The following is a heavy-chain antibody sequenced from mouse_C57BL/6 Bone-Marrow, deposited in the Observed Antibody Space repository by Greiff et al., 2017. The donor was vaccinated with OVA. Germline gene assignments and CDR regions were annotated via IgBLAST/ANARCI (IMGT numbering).Heavy chain of an antibody. CDR3: AGGPCRGYFDV. D-gene: IGHD1-1*02. CDR2: ISDGGSYT. CDR1: GFTFSSYA. Sequence: DVMLVESGGGLVKPGGSLKLSCAASGFTFSSYAMSWVRQTPEKRLEWVATISDGGSYTYYPDNVKGRFTITRDNATNNLYLQMSHLKSEDTAMYYYAGGPCRGYFDVGGRGTAITVSA. V-gene: IGHV5-4*03. J-gene: IGHJ1*03.